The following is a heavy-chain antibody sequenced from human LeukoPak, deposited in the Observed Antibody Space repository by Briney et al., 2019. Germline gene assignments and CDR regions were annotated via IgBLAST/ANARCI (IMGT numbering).Heavy chain of an antibody. CDR1: GFISNNYA. V-gene: IGHV3-9*02. D-gene: IGHD6-19*01. CDR3: AKDNRRHYTSGPNPDSLH. J-gene: IGHJ4*02. Sequence: HPGRSLRLSCAGSGFISNNYAMHWVRQPPGKGLEWVSGISWNSGSIDYADSVKGRFTISRDNAKNSLYLQMNSLRVEDTAFYYCAKDNRRHYTSGPNPDSLHWGQGALVTVSS. CDR2: ISWNSGSI.